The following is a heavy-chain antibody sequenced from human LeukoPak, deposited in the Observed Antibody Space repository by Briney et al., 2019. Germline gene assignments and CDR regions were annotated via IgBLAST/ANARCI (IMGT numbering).Heavy chain of an antibody. Sequence: ASVKVSCKASGYTFTGYYMHWVRQAPGQGLEWMGWINPNSGGTNYAQKFQGRVTMTRDTSISTAYMELSRLRSDDTAVYYCARAYSWYSSSWGSLCYWGQGTLVTVSS. D-gene: IGHD6-13*01. V-gene: IGHV1-2*02. CDR2: INPNSGGT. CDR1: GYTFTGYY. J-gene: IGHJ4*02. CDR3: ARAYSWYSSSWGSLCY.